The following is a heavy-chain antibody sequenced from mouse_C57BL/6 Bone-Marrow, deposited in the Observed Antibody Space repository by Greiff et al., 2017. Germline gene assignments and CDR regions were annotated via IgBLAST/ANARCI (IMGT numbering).Heavy chain of an antibody. D-gene: IGHD1-1*01. CDR3: ARDPYYYGSSLAY. V-gene: IGHV5-4*01. CDR1: GFTFSSYA. Sequence: EVQLQESGGGLVKPGGSLKLSCAASGFTFSSYAMSWVRQTPEKRLEWVATISDGGSYTYYPDNVKGRFTISRDNAKNNLYLQMSHLKSEDTAMYYCARDPYYYGSSLAYWGQGTLVTVSA. J-gene: IGHJ3*01. CDR2: ISDGGSYT.